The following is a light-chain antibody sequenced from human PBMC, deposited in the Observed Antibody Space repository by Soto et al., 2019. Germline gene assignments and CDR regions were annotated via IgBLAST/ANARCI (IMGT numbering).Light chain of an antibody. CDR1: SSDVGRYNL. CDR2: EAT. V-gene: IGLV2-23*01. J-gene: IGLJ2*01. Sequence: QSVLTQPASVSGSPGQSITISCTGTSSDVGRYNLVSWYQQHPGTAPKLMIYEATKRPSGVANRFSGSKSGNTASLTISGLQAEDEADYYGCSYAGTSTVIFGGGTKLTVL. CDR3: CSYAGTSTVI.